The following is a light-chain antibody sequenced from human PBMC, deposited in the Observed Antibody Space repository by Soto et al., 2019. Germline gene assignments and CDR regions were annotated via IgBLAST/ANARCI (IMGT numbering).Light chain of an antibody. Sequence: DIQMTQSPSSLSASVGDRVTITCRASQDISNDLGWHQQKPGKAPKRLIYAASSLQSGVPSRFSGSGSGTEFTLTISLLQPEDVATYYCLQHNSYPYTLGQGTKLEIK. CDR3: LQHNSYPYT. CDR2: AAS. CDR1: QDISND. V-gene: IGKV1-17*01. J-gene: IGKJ2*01.